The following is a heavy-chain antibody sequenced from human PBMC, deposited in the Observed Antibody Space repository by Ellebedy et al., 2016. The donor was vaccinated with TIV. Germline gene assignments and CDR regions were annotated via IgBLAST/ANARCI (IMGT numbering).Heavy chain of an antibody. V-gene: IGHV5-10-1*01. CDR1: GYSFTSYW. CDR3: ARVALLGNYYYYGMDG. CDR2: NDHSDSYT. Sequence: PGGSLRLPCKGSGYSFTSYWISWVRQMPGKGLEWMGRNDHSDSYTNSSPTFQGHVTFSADKSISTAYLQWSSLKASDTAMYYCARVALLGNYYYYGMDGWGQGTTVTVSS. D-gene: IGHD2-15*01. J-gene: IGHJ6*02.